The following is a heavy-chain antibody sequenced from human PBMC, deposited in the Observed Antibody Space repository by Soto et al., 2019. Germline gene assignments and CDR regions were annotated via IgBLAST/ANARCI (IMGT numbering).Heavy chain of an antibody. Sequence: SVKVSCKASGGTFGSDAITWVRQAPGQGLEWVGRIIPIFGTTNYAQNLQGRVTISADKSTLTSYMELHSLTSDDTALYYCARDRSDSGYYTNWLDPWGKGTQVTVSS. CDR1: GGTFGSDA. D-gene: IGHD3-22*01. V-gene: IGHV1-69*06. CDR2: IIPIFGTT. CDR3: ARDRSDSGYYTNWLDP. J-gene: IGHJ5*02.